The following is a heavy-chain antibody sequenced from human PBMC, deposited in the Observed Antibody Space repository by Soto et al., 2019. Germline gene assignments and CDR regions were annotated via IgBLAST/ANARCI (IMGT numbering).Heavy chain of an antibody. V-gene: IGHV3-30-3*01. CDR1: GFTFSSYA. CDR2: ISYDGGNK. Sequence: GGSLRLSCAASGFTFSSYAMHWVRQAPGKGLEWVAVISYDGGNKYYADSVKGRFTISRDNSKNTLYLQMNSLRAEDTAVYYCARGDIVVVPAAIRFRYYYGMDVWGQGTTVTVSS. D-gene: IGHD2-2*02. J-gene: IGHJ6*02. CDR3: ARGDIVVVPAAIRFRYYYGMDV.